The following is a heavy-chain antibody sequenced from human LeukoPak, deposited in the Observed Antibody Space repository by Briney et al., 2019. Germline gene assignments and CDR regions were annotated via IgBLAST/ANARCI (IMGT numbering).Heavy chain of an antibody. CDR3: ARVKAAAEPLSFGP. V-gene: IGHV3-74*03. CDR2: INNDGRST. CDR1: GFTFSTYT. D-gene: IGHD6-13*01. J-gene: IGHJ5*02. Sequence: GGSLRLSCAASGFTFSTYTIHWVRQVPGKGLMWVSRINNDGRSTTYADSVKGRFTISRDNAKDTLYLQMNSLTAEDTAVYYCARVKAAAEPLSFGPWGQGTLVTVSS.